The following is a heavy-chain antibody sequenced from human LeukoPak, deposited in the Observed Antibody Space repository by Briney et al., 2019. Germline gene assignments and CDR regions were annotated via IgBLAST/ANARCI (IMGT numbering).Heavy chain of an antibody. V-gene: IGHV3-30-3*01. CDR1: GFTFSSYA. D-gene: IGHD3-10*01. J-gene: IGHJ4*02. CDR3: ARDWGGGSGAGVDC. Sequence: GGSLRLSCAASGFTFSSYAMHWVRQAPGKGLEWVAVISYDGSNKYYADSVKGRFTISRDNSKNTLYLQMNGLRAEDTAVYYCARDWGGGSGAGVDCWGQGALVTVSS. CDR2: ISYDGSNK.